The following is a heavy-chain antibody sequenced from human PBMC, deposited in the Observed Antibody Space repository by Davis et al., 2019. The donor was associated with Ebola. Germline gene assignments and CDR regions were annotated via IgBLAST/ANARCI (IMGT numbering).Heavy chain of an antibody. CDR2: IYYSGST. Sequence: PGGSLRLSCTVSGGSISSYYWSWIRQPPGKGLEWIGYIYYSGSTNYNPSLKSRVTISADTSKNQVSLNLSSVTAADTAVYYCARGRRYYDNSGYFNYWGQGTLVTVSP. V-gene: IGHV4-59*12. D-gene: IGHD3-22*01. J-gene: IGHJ4*02. CDR3: ARGRRYYDNSGYFNY. CDR1: GGSISSYY.